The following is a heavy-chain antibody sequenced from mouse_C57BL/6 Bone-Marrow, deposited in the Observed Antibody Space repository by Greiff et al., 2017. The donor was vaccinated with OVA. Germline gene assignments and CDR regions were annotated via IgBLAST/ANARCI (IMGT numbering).Heavy chain of an antibody. D-gene: IGHD1-1*01. CDR1: GFTFTDYY. J-gene: IGHJ3*01. V-gene: IGHV7-3*01. CDR2: IRNKANGYTT. Sequence: EVNVVESGGGLVQPGGSLSLSCAASGFTFTDYYMSWVRQPPGKALEWSGFIRNKANGYTTEYSASVKGRFTISRDNAKNNLYLQMSHLKSEDTAMYYCAREGITTVVATSPYWGQGTLVTVSA. CDR3: AREGITTVVATSPY.